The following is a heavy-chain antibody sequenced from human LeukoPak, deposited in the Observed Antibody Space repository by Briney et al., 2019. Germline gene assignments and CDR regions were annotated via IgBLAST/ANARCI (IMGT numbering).Heavy chain of an antibody. D-gene: IGHD5-24*01. CDR3: ARDQGEMATISLFRAERRRAGAFDI. Sequence: PSETLSLTCAVYGGSFSGYYWSWIRQPPGKGLEWIGEINHSGSTNYNPSLKSRVTISVDTSKNQFSLKLSSVTAEDTAVYYCARDQGEMATISLFRAERRRAGAFDIWGQGTMVTVSS. CDR2: INHSGST. J-gene: IGHJ3*02. V-gene: IGHV4-34*01. CDR1: GGSFSGYY.